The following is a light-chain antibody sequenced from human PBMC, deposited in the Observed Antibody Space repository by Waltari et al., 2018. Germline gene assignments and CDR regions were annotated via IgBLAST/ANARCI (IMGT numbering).Light chain of an antibody. CDR2: DVS. V-gene: IGLV2-14*01. CDR3: SSYTSSSTWV. J-gene: IGLJ3*02. CDR1: SSDVGGYNY. Sequence: QSALTQPASVSGSPGQSITISCTGTSSDVGGYNYVSWYQQHPDKAPKSMIYDVSKRPSGVSNRFSGSKSGNTASLTISGLQAEDEADYYCSSYTSSSTWVFGGGTKLTVL.